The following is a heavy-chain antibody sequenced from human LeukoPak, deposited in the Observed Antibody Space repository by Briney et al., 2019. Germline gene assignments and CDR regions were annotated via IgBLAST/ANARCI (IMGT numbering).Heavy chain of an antibody. V-gene: IGHV1-2*02. Sequence: GASVKVSCKASGGTFSSYAISWVRQAPGQGLEWMGWTNPNSGGTNYAQKFQGRVTMTRDTSISTAYMELSRLRSDDTAVYYCASRGAAVAGIDYWGQGTLVTVSS. J-gene: IGHJ4*02. D-gene: IGHD6-19*01. CDR3: ASRGAAVAGIDY. CDR2: TNPNSGGT. CDR1: GGTFSSYA.